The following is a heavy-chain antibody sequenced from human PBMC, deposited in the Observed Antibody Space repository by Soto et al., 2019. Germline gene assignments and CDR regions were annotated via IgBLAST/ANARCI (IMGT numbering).Heavy chain of an antibody. V-gene: IGHV4-4*02. J-gene: IGHJ3*01. CDR3: AYYVGTGGYGAFDL. CDR1: GGSVSDKRW. D-gene: IGHD3-16*01. Sequence: SETLSLTCALSGGSVSDKRWWTWVRQTPGKGLEWIGETFRKGDTNYNAFLKSRVSISIDKSRNQVSLILTSVTAADTAVHSCAYYVGTGGYGAFDLWGQGTVVTVSS. CDR2: TFRKGDT.